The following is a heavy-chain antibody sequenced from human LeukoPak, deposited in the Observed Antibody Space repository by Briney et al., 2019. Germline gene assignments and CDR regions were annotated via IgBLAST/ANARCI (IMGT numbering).Heavy chain of an antibody. CDR1: VFTFSSYS. Sequence: PGGSLRLSCAASVFTFSSYSMNWVRQAPGKGLEWVANIKQDGSEKYYVDSVKGRFTISRDNAKNSLYLQMNSLRAEDTAVYYCARERTTIFGVVIHYYYYYYMDVWGKGTTVTVSS. D-gene: IGHD3-3*01. CDR2: IKQDGSEK. V-gene: IGHV3-7*01. CDR3: ARERTTIFGVVIHYYYYYYMDV. J-gene: IGHJ6*03.